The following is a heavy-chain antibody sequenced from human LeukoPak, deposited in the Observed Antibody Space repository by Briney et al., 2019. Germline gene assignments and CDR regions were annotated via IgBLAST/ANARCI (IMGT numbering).Heavy chain of an antibody. J-gene: IGHJ5*02. CDR3: ARGNSGSYSQDWFDP. CDR2: ISYDGSNK. Sequence: GGSLRLSCAASGFTFRNYAMHWVRQAPGKGLEWVAVISYDGSNKYYADSVKGRFTISRDNSKNTLYLQMNSLRAEDTALYYCARGNSGSYSQDWFDPWGQGTLVTVSS. V-gene: IGHV3-30*04. CDR1: GFTFRNYA. D-gene: IGHD1-26*01.